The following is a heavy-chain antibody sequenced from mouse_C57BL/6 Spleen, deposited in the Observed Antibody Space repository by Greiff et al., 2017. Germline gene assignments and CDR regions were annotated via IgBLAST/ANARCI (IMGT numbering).Heavy chain of an antibody. CDR3: AYSAYYGSIYVYFDV. Sequence: QVQLQQPGAELVKPGASVKLSCKASGYTFTSYWMQWVKQRPGQGLEWIGEIDPSDSYTNYNQKFKGKATLTVDTSSSTAYMQLSSLTSEDSAVYYCAYSAYYGSIYVYFDVWGTGTTVTVSS. CDR2: IDPSDSYT. V-gene: IGHV1-50*01. D-gene: IGHD1-1*01. CDR1: GYTFTSYW. J-gene: IGHJ1*03.